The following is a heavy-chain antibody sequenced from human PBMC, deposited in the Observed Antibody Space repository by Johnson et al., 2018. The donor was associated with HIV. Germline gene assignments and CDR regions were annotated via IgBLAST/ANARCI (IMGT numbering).Heavy chain of an antibody. J-gene: IGHJ3*02. CDR2: VGTAGDT. CDR1: GFTFSSYD. D-gene: IGHD3-3*01. CDR3: ARGMYYNFWSGYGIRWDAFDI. Sequence: VQLVEPGGGLVQPGGSLRLSCAASGFTFSSYDMHWVRQATGKGLEWVAAVGTAGDTFYPGSVKGRFTISREDAKNSLYLQMNSLSAGDTAVYYCARGMYYNFWSGYGIRWDAFDIWGQGTMVTVSS. V-gene: IGHV3-13*01.